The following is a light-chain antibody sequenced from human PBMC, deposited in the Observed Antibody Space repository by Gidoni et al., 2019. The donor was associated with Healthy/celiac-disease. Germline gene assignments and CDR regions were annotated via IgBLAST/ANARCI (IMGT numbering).Light chain of an antibody. CDR2: SNN. J-gene: IGLJ2*01. CDR1: SSNIGSNT. Sequence: QSLLPQPPSASGTPGQLVTISCSGSSSNIGSNTLNWYQQLPGTAPKLLIYSNNQRPSGVPERFSGSKSGTSASMAISGLQYEDEADYYCAAWDDSLNGHEVFGGGTKLTVL. CDR3: AAWDDSLNGHEV. V-gene: IGLV1-44*01.